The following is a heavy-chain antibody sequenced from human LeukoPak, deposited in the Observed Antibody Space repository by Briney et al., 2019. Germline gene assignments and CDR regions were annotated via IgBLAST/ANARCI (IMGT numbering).Heavy chain of an antibody. CDR2: ISSSSSYI. CDR3: ARDTVGATDY. CDR1: GFTYSSYS. Sequence: GGSLRLSCAASGFTYSSYSMNWVRQAPGKGLEWFSSISSSSSYIYYADSVKGRFTISRDNAKNSLYLQMNSLRAEDTAVYYCARDTVGATDYWGQGTLVTVSS. D-gene: IGHD1-26*01. J-gene: IGHJ4*02. V-gene: IGHV3-21*04.